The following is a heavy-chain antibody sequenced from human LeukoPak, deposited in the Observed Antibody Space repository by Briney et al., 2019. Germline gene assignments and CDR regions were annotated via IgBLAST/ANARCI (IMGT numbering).Heavy chain of an antibody. CDR2: FSGSCGST. Sequence: GGSLRLSCAASGFPFSSYAVRCARHAPGKALEWVSVFSGSCGSTYYADSVKGRFNISRDKSKTTMYLQMNSLRAEDKGVYDCAKDRFWGLYFDYWGQGTLVTVSS. D-gene: IGHD3-16*01. V-gene: IGHV3-23*01. CDR3: AKDRFWGLYFDY. J-gene: IGHJ4*02. CDR1: GFPFSSYA.